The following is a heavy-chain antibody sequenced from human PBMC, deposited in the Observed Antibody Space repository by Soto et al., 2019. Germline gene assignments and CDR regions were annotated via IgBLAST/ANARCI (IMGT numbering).Heavy chain of an antibody. CDR1: GFTFSSYG. CDR3: ARSDYGDYDYGYYYYYGMDV. Sequence: PGGSLRLSCAASGFTFSSYGMHWVRQAPGKGLEWVAVIWYDGSNKYYADSVKGRFTISRDNSKNTLYLQMNSLRAEDTAVYYCARSDYGDYDYGYYYYYGMDVWGQGTTVTVSS. CDR2: IWYDGSNK. D-gene: IGHD4-17*01. V-gene: IGHV3-33*01. J-gene: IGHJ6*02.